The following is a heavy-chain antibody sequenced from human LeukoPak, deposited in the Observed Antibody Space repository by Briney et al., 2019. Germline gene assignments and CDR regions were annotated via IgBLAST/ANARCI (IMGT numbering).Heavy chain of an antibody. D-gene: IGHD3-10*01. J-gene: IGHJ4*02. Sequence: SETLSLTCTVSGGSIGSGGYYWSWIRQHPGKGLEWIGYIYYSGSTYYNPSLKSRVTISVDTSKNQFSLKLSSVTAADTAVYYCARARWLGELLGFYYFDYWGQGTLVTVSS. V-gene: IGHV4-31*03. CDR2: IYYSGST. CDR3: ARARWLGELLGFYYFDY. CDR1: GGSIGSGGYY.